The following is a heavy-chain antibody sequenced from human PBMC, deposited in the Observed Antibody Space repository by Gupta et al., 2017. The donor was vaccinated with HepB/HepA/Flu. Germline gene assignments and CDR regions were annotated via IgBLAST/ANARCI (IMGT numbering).Heavy chain of an antibody. D-gene: IGHD3-10*01. CDR3: ARDPNGSYDF. Sequence: QVQLVESGGGVVQPGRSLRLSCAASGFMFNDYGCHWVRQDPGKGLESVVVITNDERNVYNKYAEAVKGGLMTSSDNSNNTLYLQMKSLMAEETAVYYCARDPNGSYDFWGQGALVIVSS. CDR2: ITNDERNVYN. J-gene: IGHJ4*02. CDR1: GFMFNDYG. V-gene: IGHV3-30*03.